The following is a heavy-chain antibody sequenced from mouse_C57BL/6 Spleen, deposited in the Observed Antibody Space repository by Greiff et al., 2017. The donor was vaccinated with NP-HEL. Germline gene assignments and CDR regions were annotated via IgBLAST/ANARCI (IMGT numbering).Heavy chain of an antibody. Sequence: VKLVESGPELVKPGASVKISCKASGYAFSSSWMNWVKQRPGKGLEWIGRIYPGDGGTNYNGKFKGKATLTADKSSSTAYMQLSSLTSEDSAVYFCARPLIYYYGSSPYYYAMDYWGQGTSVTVSS. J-gene: IGHJ4*01. CDR2: IYPGDGGT. CDR1: GYAFSSSW. D-gene: IGHD1-1*01. V-gene: IGHV1-82*01. CDR3: ARPLIYYYGSSPYYYAMDY.